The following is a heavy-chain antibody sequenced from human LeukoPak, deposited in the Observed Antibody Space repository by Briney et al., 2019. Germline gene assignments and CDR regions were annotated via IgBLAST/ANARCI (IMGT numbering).Heavy chain of an antibody. V-gene: IGHV1-69*01. CDR2: IIPIFGTA. CDR1: GGTFSSYA. J-gene: IGHJ4*02. Sequence: ASVKVSCKASGGTFSSYAISWVRQAPGQGLEWMGGIIPIFGTANYAQKFQGRVTITADESTSTAYMELSSLRSEDTAVYYCARIPRYQLLYFDYWGQGTLVTVSS. CDR3: ARIPRYQLLYFDY. D-gene: IGHD2-2*01.